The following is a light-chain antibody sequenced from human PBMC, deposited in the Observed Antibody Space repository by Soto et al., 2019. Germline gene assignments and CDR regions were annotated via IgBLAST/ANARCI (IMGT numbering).Light chain of an antibody. V-gene: IGKV3-11*01. CDR2: DAS. Sequence: EIVLTQAPATLSLSPGERATLSCRASQSVSSYLAWYPHKPGQAPRLRIYDASNRATGIPARFSGSASGTDFTLTISSLEPEDFAVYYCQQRSNCPWTFGQGTKVEI. CDR3: QQRSNCPWT. CDR1: QSVSSY. J-gene: IGKJ1*01.